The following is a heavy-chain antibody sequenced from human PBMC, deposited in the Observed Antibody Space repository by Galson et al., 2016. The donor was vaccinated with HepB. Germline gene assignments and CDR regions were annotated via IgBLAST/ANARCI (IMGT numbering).Heavy chain of an antibody. Sequence: ETLSLTCTVSDGSISHNGFSWGCIRQPPGKGLEWIGTVYRGRTHYNPSLEGRVIISVGMSTDLLSLKLTSLTAADTAVYYCARAGLGTKASFDNWGQGALVSVSS. V-gene: IGHV4-39*01. D-gene: IGHD1-7*01. CDR2: VYRGRT. CDR1: DGSISHNGFS. CDR3: ARAGLGTKASFDN. J-gene: IGHJ4*02.